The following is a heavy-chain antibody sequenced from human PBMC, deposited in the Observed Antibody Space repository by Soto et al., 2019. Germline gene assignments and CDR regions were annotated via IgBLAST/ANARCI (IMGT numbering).Heavy chain of an antibody. J-gene: IGHJ5*02. CDR3: ARDLDDYGGPAWFDP. Sequence: QVQLVQSGAAVKKPGASVKVSCKSSGYTFTSYGISWVRQAPGQGLEWMGWISAYNGNTNYAQKLQGRVTMNTDTSTSTAYMEVRSLRSDDTAVYYYARDLDDYGGPAWFDPWGQGSLVTVPS. D-gene: IGHD4-17*01. CDR1: GYTFTSYG. V-gene: IGHV1-18*01. CDR2: ISAYNGNT.